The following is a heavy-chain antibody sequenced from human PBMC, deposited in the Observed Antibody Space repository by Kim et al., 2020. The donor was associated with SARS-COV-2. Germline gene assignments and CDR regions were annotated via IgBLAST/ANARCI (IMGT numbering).Heavy chain of an antibody. CDR3: AKRGYSSSWHYFDY. J-gene: IGHJ4*02. CDR1: GFTFSSYG. CDR2: ISYDGSNK. Sequence: GGSLRLSCAASGFTFSSYGMHWVRQAPGKGLEWVAVISYDGSNKYYADSVKGRFTISRDNSKNTLYLQMNSLRAEDTAVYYCAKRGYSSSWHYFDYWGQGTLVTVSS. V-gene: IGHV3-30*18. D-gene: IGHD6-13*01.